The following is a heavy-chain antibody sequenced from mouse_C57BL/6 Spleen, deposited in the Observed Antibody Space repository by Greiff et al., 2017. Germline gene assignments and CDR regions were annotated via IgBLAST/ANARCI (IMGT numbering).Heavy chain of an antibody. V-gene: IGHV2-5*01. J-gene: IGHJ1*03. CDR3: AKNTIYYYGSSFLWYFDV. Sequence: QVQLQQSGPGLVQPSQSLSITCTASGFSLTSYGVHWVRQSPGKGLEWLGVIWRGGSTDYNAAFMSRLSITKDNSKSQVFFKMNSLQADDTAIYYCAKNTIYYYGSSFLWYFDVWGTGTTVTVSS. CDR1: GFSLTSYG. CDR2: IWRGGST. D-gene: IGHD1-1*01.